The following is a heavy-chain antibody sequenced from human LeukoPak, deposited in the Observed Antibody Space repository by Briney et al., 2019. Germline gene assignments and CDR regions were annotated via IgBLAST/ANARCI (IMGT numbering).Heavy chain of an antibody. V-gene: IGHV1-2*02. CDR1: GYTFTGYY. J-gene: IGHJ5*02. D-gene: IGHD3-22*01. CDR3: ARYDTNWFDP. CDR2: INPNSGGT. Sequence: ASVKVSCKASGYTFTGYYMHWVRQAPGQGLEWMGWINPNSGGTNYAQKFQGRVTMTRDTSISTAYMELSSLRSEDTAVYYCARYDTNWFDPWGQGTLVTVSS.